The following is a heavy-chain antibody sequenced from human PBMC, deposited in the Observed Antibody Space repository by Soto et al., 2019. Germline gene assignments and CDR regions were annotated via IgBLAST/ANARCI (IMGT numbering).Heavy chain of an antibody. J-gene: IGHJ4*02. CDR2: IKQDGSEK. CDR1: GFTFSSYW. D-gene: IGHD3-10*01. Sequence: GSLRLSCAASGFTFSSYWMSWVRQAPGKGLEWVANIKQDGSEKYYVDSVKGRFTISRDNAKNSLYMQMNSLRAEDTAVYYCARLIYGSGSSYYFDYWGQGTLVTVSS. CDR3: ARLIYGSGSSYYFDY. V-gene: IGHV3-7*03.